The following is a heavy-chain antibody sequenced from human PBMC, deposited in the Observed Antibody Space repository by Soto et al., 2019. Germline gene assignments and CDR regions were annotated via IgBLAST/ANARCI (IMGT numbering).Heavy chain of an antibody. CDR3: ARAPNYYDAGRFDP. D-gene: IGHD3-3*01. CDR2: IIPILGIA. Sequence: SVKVSCKASGGTFSSYTISWVRQAPGQGLEWMGRIIPILGIANYAQKFQGRVTITADKSTSTAYMELSSLRSEDTAVHYCARAPNYYDAGRFDPWGQGTLVTVSS. CDR1: GGTFSSYT. V-gene: IGHV1-69*02. J-gene: IGHJ5*02.